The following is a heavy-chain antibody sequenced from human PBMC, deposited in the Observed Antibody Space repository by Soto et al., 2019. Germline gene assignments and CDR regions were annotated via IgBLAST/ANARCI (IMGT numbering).Heavy chain of an antibody. CDR1: GFTFTTSS. J-gene: IGHJ3*02. D-gene: IGHD5-18*01. CDR2: ISGNGYTT. CDR3: AKGVEHSTADAFET. Sequence: EVQVLESGGDLVQPGGSLRLTCAVSGFTFTTSSINWVRQAPGKGLEWVSSISGNGYTTYYAGSVTGRFTISTDNSKSTVFLQMNSLRVEDTALYYCAKGVEHSTADAFETWGQGTMVTVSS. V-gene: IGHV3-23*01.